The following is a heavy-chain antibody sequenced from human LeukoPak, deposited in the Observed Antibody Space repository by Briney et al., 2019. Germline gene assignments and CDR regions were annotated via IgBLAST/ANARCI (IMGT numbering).Heavy chain of an antibody. CDR3: ARRFRTGGNLHHDAYDV. Sequence: SETLSLTCSVSGGSISDYFWGWIRHPPGKGLEWIGNAYNIGKPTCSPSLESRVSISVDTSKNQFSLELTSVTAADTAVYYCARRFRTGGNLHHDAYDVWGQGTVVTVSS. CDR2: AYNIGKP. V-gene: IGHV4-4*09. D-gene: IGHD3-16*01. CDR1: GGSISDYF. J-gene: IGHJ3*01.